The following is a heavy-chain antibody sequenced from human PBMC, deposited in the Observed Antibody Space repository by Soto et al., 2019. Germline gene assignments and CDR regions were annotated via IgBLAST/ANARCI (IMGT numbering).Heavy chain of an antibody. V-gene: IGHV6-1*01. J-gene: IGHJ4*01. Sequence: PSQTLSLTCGITGDSVSSNSSGWSCVRQSPSRGLEWLGRTYYRSKWYYEYAVSVRGRITINPDTSKNQYSLQLNSVTPEDTAVYFCARGEQYSGRIFDYWGQGTLVTVS. CDR1: GDSVSSNSSG. CDR3: ARGEQYSGRIFDY. D-gene: IGHD1-26*01. CDR2: TYYRSKWYY.